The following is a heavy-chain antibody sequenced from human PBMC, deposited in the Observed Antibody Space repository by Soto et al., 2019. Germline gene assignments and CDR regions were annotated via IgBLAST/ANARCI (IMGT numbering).Heavy chain of an antibody. Sequence: PSETPSLTCAVYGGSFGGYYRSWVGQPPGKGLEWIGEINHSGSTNYNPSLKSRVTISVDTSKNQFSLKLSSVTAADTAVYYCARLSYNWKHLNENWFDPWGQRTLVTVSS. CDR3: ARLSYNWKHLNENWFDP. CDR1: GGSFGGYY. D-gene: IGHD1-20*01. CDR2: INHSGST. J-gene: IGHJ5*02. V-gene: IGHV4-34*01.